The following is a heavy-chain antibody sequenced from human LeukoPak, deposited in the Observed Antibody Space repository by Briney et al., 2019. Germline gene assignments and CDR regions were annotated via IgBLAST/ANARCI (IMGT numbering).Heavy chain of an antibody. V-gene: IGHV1-8*01. D-gene: IGHD6-19*01. Sequence: GASVKVSCKASGYTFTSCDIKRVRQATGHGLEWMGWMNTNSGNTGYGQSFHGRITMTRDISIGTAYMELSNVTSEDTAIYYCTRGSSGRRDNWGQGTLVTVSA. CDR1: GYTFTSCD. CDR2: MNTNSGNT. CDR3: TRGSSGRRDN. J-gene: IGHJ4*02.